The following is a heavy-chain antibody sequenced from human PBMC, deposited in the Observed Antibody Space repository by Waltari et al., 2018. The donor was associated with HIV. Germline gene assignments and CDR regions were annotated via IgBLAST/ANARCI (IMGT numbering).Heavy chain of an antibody. CDR3: ARGRGTATMPGY. CDR1: GGSFSGYY. D-gene: IGHD6-25*01. CDR2: SNHSGST. Sequence: QVQLQQWGAGLLKPSETLSLTCAVYGGSFSGYYWSWIRQPPGKGREGIGESNHSGSTNYNPSLKSRVTISVDTSKNQFSLKLSSVTAADTAVYYCARGRGTATMPGYWGQGTLVTVSS. V-gene: IGHV4-34*01. J-gene: IGHJ4*02.